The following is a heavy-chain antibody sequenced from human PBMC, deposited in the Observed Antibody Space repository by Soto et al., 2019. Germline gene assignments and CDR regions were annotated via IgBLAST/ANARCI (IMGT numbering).Heavy chain of an antibody. J-gene: IGHJ3*02. Sequence: ASVKVSCKASGYTFSSYYMNWVRQAPGQGLEWLGIINPSGGYTTYAQRFLGRVTMTSDTSTSTVHMELGSLTSEDTAVYYCARGGSYRPEVAFDIWGQGTMVTVSS. CDR2: INPSGGYT. V-gene: IGHV1-46*01. CDR3: ARGGSYRPEVAFDI. CDR1: GYTFSSYY. D-gene: IGHD1-26*01.